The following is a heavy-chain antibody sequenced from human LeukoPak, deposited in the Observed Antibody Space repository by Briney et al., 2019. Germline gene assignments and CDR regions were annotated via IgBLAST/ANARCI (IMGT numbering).Heavy chain of an antibody. Sequence: PSETLSLTCAVYGGSFSGYYWSWIRQPPGKGLEWIGEINHSGSTNYNPSLKSRVTISVDTSKNQFSLKLSSVTAADTAVYYCARVSRFYYYGSGTANYYYYGMDVWGQGTTVTVSS. D-gene: IGHD3-10*01. J-gene: IGHJ6*02. CDR1: GGSFSGYY. CDR2: INHSGST. V-gene: IGHV4-34*01. CDR3: ARVSRFYYYGSGTANYYYYGMDV.